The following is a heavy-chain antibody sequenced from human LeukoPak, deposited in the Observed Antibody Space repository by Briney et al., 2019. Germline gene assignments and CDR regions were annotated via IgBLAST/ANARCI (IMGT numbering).Heavy chain of an antibody. J-gene: IGHJ4*02. CDR2: INHSGAT. V-gene: IGHV4-34*01. Sequence: SETLSLTCAGSGGAFTGYYWSWIRQPPGKGLEWIGEINHSGATNYNPSLKSRVTISVDTSKNQFSLRLTSVSAAETGVYYCATPTRGGIAVTGTFGHWGQGTQVTVSS. D-gene: IGHD6-19*01. CDR3: ATPTRGGIAVTGTFGH. CDR1: GGAFTGYY.